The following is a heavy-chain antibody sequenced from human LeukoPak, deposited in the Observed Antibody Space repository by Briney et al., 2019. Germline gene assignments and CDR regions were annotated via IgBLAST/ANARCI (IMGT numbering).Heavy chain of an antibody. CDR3: STTYYYDSSEGY. J-gene: IGHJ4*02. Sequence: GGSLRLSCATSGFTFSNAWMNWVRQAPGKGLEWVGRIKSKTDGGTTDYAAPVKGRFTISRDDSKNTLYLQMNSLKTEDTAVYYCSTTYYYDSSEGYWGQGTLVTVSS. V-gene: IGHV3-15*07. D-gene: IGHD3-22*01. CDR2: IKSKTDGGTT. CDR1: GFTFSNAW.